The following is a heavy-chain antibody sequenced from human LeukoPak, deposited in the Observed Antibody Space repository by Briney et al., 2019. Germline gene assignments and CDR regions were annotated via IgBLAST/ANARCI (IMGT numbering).Heavy chain of an antibody. CDR2: IYTSGST. CDR3: ASMRALSYGSGSYALGH. D-gene: IGHD3-10*01. Sequence: SEALSLTSTVSVGSISSYFWSSIRPPAGRGVGCIGRIYTSGSTNYNPSLKSRVTMSVDTSKNQFSLKLSSVTAADTAVYYCASMRALSYGSGSYALGHWGQGTLVTVSS. V-gene: IGHV4-4*07. J-gene: IGHJ4*02. CDR1: VGSISSYF.